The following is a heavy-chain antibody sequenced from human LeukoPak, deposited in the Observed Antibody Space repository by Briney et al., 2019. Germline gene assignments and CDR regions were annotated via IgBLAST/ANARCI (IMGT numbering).Heavy chain of an antibody. CDR2: INQDASEI. J-gene: IGHJ4*02. V-gene: IGHV3-7*01. Sequence: GGSLRLSCAASGFTFSTYWMNWYRQAPGKGLEWVGNINQDASEINYVDSVRGRFTISRDNAENPLHLQMNSLRAEDTAVYYCATDRDNSDWQKRFDSWGQGTLVTVSS. D-gene: IGHD2-21*02. CDR1: GFTFSTYW. CDR3: ATDRDNSDWQKRFDS.